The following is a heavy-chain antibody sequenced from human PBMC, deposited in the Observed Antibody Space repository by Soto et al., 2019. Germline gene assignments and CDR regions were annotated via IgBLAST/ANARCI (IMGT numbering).Heavy chain of an antibody. CDR1: GFSISDYG. CDR2: ISYDGNNT. J-gene: IGHJ6*02. V-gene: IGHV3-30*18. Sequence: GGSLRLSCAASGFSISDYGMEWVRQAPGKGLEWVALISYDGNNTYYADSVKGRFTISRDNSKDTLFLQMTGLRAEDTAVYYCAKGAGDRLSLGMDVWGQGTTVTVSS. CDR3: AKGAGDRLSLGMDV. D-gene: IGHD1-26*01.